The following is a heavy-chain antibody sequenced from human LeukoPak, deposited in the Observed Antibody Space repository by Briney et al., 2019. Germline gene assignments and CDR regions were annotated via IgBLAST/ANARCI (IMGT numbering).Heavy chain of an antibody. CDR3: ARGYSSYYYYYGMDV. V-gene: IGHV3-23*01. CDR1: GFTFSSYA. CDR2: ISGSGGST. D-gene: IGHD6-13*01. Sequence: GGSLRLSCAASGFTFSSYAMSWVRRAPGKGLEWVSAISGSGGSTYYADSVKGRFTISRDNSKNTLYLQMNSLRAEDTAVYYCARGYSSYYYYYGMDVWGQGTTVTVSS. J-gene: IGHJ6*02.